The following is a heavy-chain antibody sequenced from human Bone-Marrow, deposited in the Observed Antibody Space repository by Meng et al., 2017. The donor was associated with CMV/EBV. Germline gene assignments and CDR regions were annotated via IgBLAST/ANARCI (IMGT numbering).Heavy chain of an antibody. D-gene: IGHD2-2*02. CDR1: GYTFTSYG. CDR2: INPSGGST. Sequence: ASVKVSCKASGYTFTSYGISWVRQAPGQGLEWMGIINPSGGSTSYAQKFQGRVTMTRDTSTSTVYMELSSLRSEDTAVYYCARDQSVGDIVVVPAAIMDYWGQGTLVTVSS. J-gene: IGHJ4*02. CDR3: ARDQSVGDIVVVPAAIMDY. V-gene: IGHV1-46*01.